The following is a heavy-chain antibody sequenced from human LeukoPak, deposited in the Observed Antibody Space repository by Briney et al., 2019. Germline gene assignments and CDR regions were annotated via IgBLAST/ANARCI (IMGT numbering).Heavy chain of an antibody. CDR1: GYTFTSYG. D-gene: IGHD3-3*01. Sequence: ASVKVSCKASGYTFTSYGISWVRQAPGQGLERMGWISAYNGNTNYAQKLQGRVTMTTDTSTSTAYMELRSLRSDDTAVYYCARGGYVFWSGYPYYYYGMDVWGQGTTVTVSS. V-gene: IGHV1-18*01. CDR2: ISAYNGNT. J-gene: IGHJ6*02. CDR3: ARGGYVFWSGYPYYYYGMDV.